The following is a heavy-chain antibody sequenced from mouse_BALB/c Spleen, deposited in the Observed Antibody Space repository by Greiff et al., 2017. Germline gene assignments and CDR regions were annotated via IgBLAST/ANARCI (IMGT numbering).Heavy chain of an antibody. J-gene: IGHJ4*01. Sequence: EVQLVESGGGLVQPGGSLKLSCAASGFTFSSYGMSWVRQTPDKRLELVATINSNGGSTYYPDSVKGRFTISRDNAKNTLYLQMSSLKSEDTAMYYCARGDGHYAMDYWGQGTSVTVSS. V-gene: IGHV5-6-3*01. D-gene: IGHD2-3*01. CDR3: ARGDGHYAMDY. CDR2: INSNGGST. CDR1: GFTFSSYG.